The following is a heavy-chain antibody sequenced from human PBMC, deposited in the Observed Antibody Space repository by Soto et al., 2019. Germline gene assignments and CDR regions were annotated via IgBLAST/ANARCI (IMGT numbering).Heavy chain of an antibody. Sequence: GESLKISCAASGFTFSNAWMSWVRQAPGKGLEWVGRIKSKTDGGTTDYAAPVKGRFTISRDDSKNTLYLQMNSLKTEDTAVYYCTTGPRGSGSYYGDYWGQGTLVTVSS. CDR2: IKSKTDGGTT. J-gene: IGHJ4*02. V-gene: IGHV3-15*01. D-gene: IGHD3-10*01. CDR1: GFTFSNAW. CDR3: TTGPRGSGSYYGDY.